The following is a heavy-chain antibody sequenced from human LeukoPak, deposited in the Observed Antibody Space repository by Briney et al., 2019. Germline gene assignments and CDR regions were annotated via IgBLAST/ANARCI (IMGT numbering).Heavy chain of an antibody. J-gene: IGHJ4*02. D-gene: IGHD1-26*01. CDR3: ARVSYGATREIDY. CDR1: GYTFTSYD. CDR2: INTNTGNP. Sequence: ASVKVSCKASGYTFTSYDINWVRQAPGQGLEWMGWINTNTGNPTYAQGFTGRFVSSLDTSVSTAYLQISSLKAEDTAVYYCARVSYGATREIDYWGQGTLVTVSS. V-gene: IGHV7-4-1*02.